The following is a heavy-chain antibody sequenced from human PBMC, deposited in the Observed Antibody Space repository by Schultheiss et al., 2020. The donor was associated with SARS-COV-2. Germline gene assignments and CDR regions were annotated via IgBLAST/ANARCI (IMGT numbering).Heavy chain of an antibody. V-gene: IGHV4-4*07. CDR1: GGSISSYY. D-gene: IGHD4-17*01. CDR2: IYTSGST. CDR3: ARRTTVTRHFDY. Sequence: SETLSLTCTVSGGSISSYYWSWIRQPPGKGLEWIGRIYTSGSTNYNPSLKSRVTISVDTSKNQFSLKLSSVTAADTAVYYCARRTTVTRHFDYWGQGTLVTVSS. J-gene: IGHJ4*02.